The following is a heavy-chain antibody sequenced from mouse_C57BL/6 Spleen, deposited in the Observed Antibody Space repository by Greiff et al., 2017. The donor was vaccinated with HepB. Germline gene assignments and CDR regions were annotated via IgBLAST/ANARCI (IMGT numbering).Heavy chain of an antibody. CDR2: ISYDGSN. D-gene: IGHD2-10*02. J-gene: IGHJ1*03. CDR1: GYSITSGYY. Sequence: ESGPGLVKPSQSLSLTCSVTGYSITSGYYWNWIRQFPGNKLEWMGYISYDGSNNYNPSLKNRISITRDTSKNQFFLKLNSVTTEDTATYYCARAPSSYWYFDVWGTGTTVTVSS. V-gene: IGHV3-6*01. CDR3: ARAPSSYWYFDV.